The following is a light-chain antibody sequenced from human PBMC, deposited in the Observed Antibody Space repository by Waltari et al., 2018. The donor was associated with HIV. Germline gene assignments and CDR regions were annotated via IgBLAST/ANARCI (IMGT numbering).Light chain of an antibody. CDR3: QQYNNWPPT. Sequence: EIVMTQSPATLSVSPGERATLSCRASQSVSSNLAWYKQKPGQAPRLLLYGASTRATGIPARFSGSGSGTEFTLTISSLQSEDFAVYYCQQYNNWPPTFGQGTKVEIK. CDR1: QSVSSN. V-gene: IGKV3-15*01. J-gene: IGKJ1*01. CDR2: GAS.